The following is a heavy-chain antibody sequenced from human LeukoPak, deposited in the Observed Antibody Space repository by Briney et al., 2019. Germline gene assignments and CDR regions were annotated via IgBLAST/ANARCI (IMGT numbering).Heavy chain of an antibody. J-gene: IGHJ4*02. V-gene: IGHV3-30*02. CDR3: ARDGGYYYDY. Sequence: GGSLRLSCAASGFTFSTYGMHWVRQAPGKGLEWVAFIRYNGNNKYYADSVKGRFTISRDNAKNSLYLQMNSLRAEDTAVYYCARDGGYYYDYWGQGTLVTVSS. CDR2: IRYNGNNK. CDR1: GFTFSTYG. D-gene: IGHD3-22*01.